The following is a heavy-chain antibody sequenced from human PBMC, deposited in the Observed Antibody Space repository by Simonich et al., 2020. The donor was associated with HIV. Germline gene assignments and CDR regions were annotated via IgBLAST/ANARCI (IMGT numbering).Heavy chain of an antibody. D-gene: IGHD1-1*01. CDR1: GGSFSDYY. V-gene: IGHV4-34*01. CDR3: ARGGGNPNY. CDR2: INHKGRT. J-gene: IGHJ4*02. Sequence: QVQLQQWCAGMLKPSETLSLTCAVYGGSFSDYYWSWIRQPPGKGLEWIGEINHKGRTNYNPSLKSRVSISIDTSKNQFSRKLSSVTAADTAVYYCARGGGNPNYWGQGTLVTVSS.